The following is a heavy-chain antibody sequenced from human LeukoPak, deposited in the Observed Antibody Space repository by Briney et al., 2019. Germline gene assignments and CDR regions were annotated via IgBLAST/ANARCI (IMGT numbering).Heavy chain of an antibody. J-gene: IGHJ4*02. CDR1: GGSFSGYY. Sequence: SETLSLICAVYGGSFSGYYWSWIRQPPGKGLEWIGEINHSGSTNYNPSLKSRVTISVDTSKNQFSLKLSSVTAADTAVYYCARVGGSWYSHLDYWGQGTLVTVSS. D-gene: IGHD6-13*01. V-gene: IGHV4-34*01. CDR2: INHSGST. CDR3: ARVGGSWYSHLDY.